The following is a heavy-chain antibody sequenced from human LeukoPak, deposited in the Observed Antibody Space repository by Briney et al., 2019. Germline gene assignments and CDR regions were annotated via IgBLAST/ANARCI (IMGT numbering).Heavy chain of an antibody. D-gene: IGHD2-2*01. CDR2: IYYSGST. J-gene: IGHJ5*02. CDR1: GGSISSYY. V-gene: IGHV4-59*01. Sequence: PSETLSLTCTVSGGSISSYYWSWIRQPPGKGLEWIGYIYYSGSTNYNPSLKSRVTISVDTSKNQFSLKLSSVTAADTAVYYCARVTYQPLDSWFDPWGQGTLVTVSS. CDR3: ARVTYQPLDSWFDP.